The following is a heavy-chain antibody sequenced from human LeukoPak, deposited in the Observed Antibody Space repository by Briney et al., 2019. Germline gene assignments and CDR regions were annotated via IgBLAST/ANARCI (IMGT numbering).Heavy chain of an antibody. J-gene: IGHJ4*02. V-gene: IGHV3-7*04. CDR2: IKQDGSAK. D-gene: IGHD3-3*01. Sequence: GGSLRLSCAASGFTFSSYEMNWLRQAPGKGLEWVANIKQDGSAKYYVDSVKGRFTISRDNAKNSVYLQMNSLRAEDMAVYYCARGGVDYWGQGTLVTVSS. CDR3: ARGGVDY. CDR1: GFTFSSYE.